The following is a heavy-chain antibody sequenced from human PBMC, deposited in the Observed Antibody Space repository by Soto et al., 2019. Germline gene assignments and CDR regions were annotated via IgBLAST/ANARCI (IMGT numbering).Heavy chain of an antibody. CDR2: ISYNGNFE. D-gene: IGHD2-15*01. Sequence: GGSLRLSCAVSGLTFSSYAMHWVRQAPGKGLEWVATISYNGNFEDYADSVKGRFTISRDNPKNTLYLQMNSLRAEDTAVYYCARDYSDGTGGFDYWGQGTLVTVSS. CDR1: GLTFSSYA. V-gene: IGHV3-30-3*01. CDR3: ARDYSDGTGGFDY. J-gene: IGHJ4*02.